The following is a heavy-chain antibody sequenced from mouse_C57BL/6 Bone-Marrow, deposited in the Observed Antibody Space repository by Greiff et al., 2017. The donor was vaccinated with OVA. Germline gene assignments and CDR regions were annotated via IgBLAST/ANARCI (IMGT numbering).Heavy chain of an antibody. CDR2: IDPEDGET. CDR3: AGSRLYYYCSSYGDY. CDR1: GFNIKDYY. Sequence: VQLQQSGAELVKPGASVKLSCTASGFNIKDYYMHWVKQRTEQGLEWIGRIDPEDGETKYAPKFQCKATITADTSSNTAYLQLSSLTSEDTAVYYCAGSRLYYYCSSYGDYWGQGTTLTVSS. V-gene: IGHV14-2*01. J-gene: IGHJ2*01. D-gene: IGHD1-1*01.